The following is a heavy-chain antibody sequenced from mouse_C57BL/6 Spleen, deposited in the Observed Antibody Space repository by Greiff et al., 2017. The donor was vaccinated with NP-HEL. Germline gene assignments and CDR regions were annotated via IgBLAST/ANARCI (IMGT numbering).Heavy chain of an antibody. Sequence: DVKLVESGGGLVKPGGSLKLSCAASGFTFSDYGMHWVRQAPEKGLEWVAYISSGSSTIYYADTVKGRFTISRDNAKNTLCLQMTSLRSEDTAMYYCARGGSSYRDAMDYWGQGTSVTVSS. CDR1: GFTFSDYG. J-gene: IGHJ4*01. CDR3: ARGGSSYRDAMDY. V-gene: IGHV5-17*01. D-gene: IGHD1-1*01. CDR2: ISSGSSTI.